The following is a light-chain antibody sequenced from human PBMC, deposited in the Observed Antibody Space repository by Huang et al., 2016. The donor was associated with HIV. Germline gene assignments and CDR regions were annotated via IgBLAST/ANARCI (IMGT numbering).Light chain of an antibody. CDR1: LSGSSY. CDR2: DVS. CDR3: QQRSNWPPVGT. Sequence: DIVFTQSPATLFLSPGERATLSCMASLSGSSYLSWYQQKPGQAPWLLLYDVSIRATGIAARFSVSGSGTDFTLTISSLEPEDFAVYYCQQRSNWPPVGTFGQGTKVEIK. J-gene: IGKJ1*01. V-gene: IGKV3-11*01.